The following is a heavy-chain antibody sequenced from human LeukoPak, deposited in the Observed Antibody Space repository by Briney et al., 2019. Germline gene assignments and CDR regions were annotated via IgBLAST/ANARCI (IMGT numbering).Heavy chain of an antibody. CDR3: AKDLTLYGDFPYFDY. Sequence: GGSLRLSCAASGFTFSNYGMHWVRQAPGKGLEWVSAIIRSGGAYYADSVEGRFTISRDNSKNTLYLEMNSLRAEDTAVYYCAKDLTLYGDFPYFDYWGRGTLVTVSS. CDR1: GFTFSNYG. J-gene: IGHJ4*02. CDR2: IIRSGGA. D-gene: IGHD2-21*01. V-gene: IGHV3-23*01.